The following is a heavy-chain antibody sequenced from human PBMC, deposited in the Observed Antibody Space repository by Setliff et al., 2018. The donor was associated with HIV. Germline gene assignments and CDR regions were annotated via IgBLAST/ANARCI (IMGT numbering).Heavy chain of an antibody. D-gene: IGHD3-10*01. CDR3: ARGSESLTYFDN. V-gene: IGHV2-70*11. Sequence: SGPTLVNPTQTLTLTCTFSGFSLSPRGMSVSWIRQPPGKALEWLARIDWDDAKYYSTSLKTRLTISKDTSKNQVVLTMTNMDPVDTATHYCARGSESLTYFDNLGPGTLGTVSS. CDR1: GFSLSPRGMS. J-gene: IGHJ4*02. CDR2: IDWDDAK.